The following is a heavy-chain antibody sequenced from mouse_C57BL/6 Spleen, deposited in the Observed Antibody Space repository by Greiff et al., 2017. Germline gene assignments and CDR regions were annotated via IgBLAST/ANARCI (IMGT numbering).Heavy chain of an antibody. CDR3: ASSDGSSLYAMDD. V-gene: IGHV1-82*01. CDR1: GYAFSSSW. Sequence: QVQLQQSGPELVKPGASVKISCKASGYAFSSSWMNWVKQRPGKGLEWIGRIYPGDGTTNYNGKFKGKATLTADKSSSTAYMQLSSLTSEDSAVXFCASSDGSSLYAMDDWGKGTSVTVSS. J-gene: IGHJ4*01. CDR2: IYPGDGTT. D-gene: IGHD1-1*01.